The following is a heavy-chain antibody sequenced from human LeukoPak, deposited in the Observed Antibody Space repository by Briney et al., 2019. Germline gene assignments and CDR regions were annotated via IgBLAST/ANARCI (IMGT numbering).Heavy chain of an antibody. Sequence: GGSLRLSCAASGFTFSNAWMSWVRQAPGKGLEWVGRIKSKTDGGTTDYAAPVKGRFTISRDDSKNTLYLQMNSLRAEDTAVYYCAKDLLYYYDSSGAFDYWGQGTLVTVSS. J-gene: IGHJ4*02. CDR1: GFTFSNAW. V-gene: IGHV3-15*01. CDR3: AKDLLYYYDSSGAFDY. CDR2: IKSKTDGGTT. D-gene: IGHD3-22*01.